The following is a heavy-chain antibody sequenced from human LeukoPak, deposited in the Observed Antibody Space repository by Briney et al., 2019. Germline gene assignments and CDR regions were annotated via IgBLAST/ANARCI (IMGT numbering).Heavy chain of an antibody. V-gene: IGHV1-69*13. CDR1: GGTFSSHA. J-gene: IGHJ4*02. D-gene: IGHD2-2*01. Sequence: SVKVSCKASGGTFSSHAISWVRQAPGQGLEWMGGIIPIFGTANYAQKFQGRVTITADESTSTAYMELSSLRSEDTAVYYCASGHLPVGYFDYWGQGTLVTVSS. CDR2: IIPIFGTA. CDR3: ASGHLPVGYFDY.